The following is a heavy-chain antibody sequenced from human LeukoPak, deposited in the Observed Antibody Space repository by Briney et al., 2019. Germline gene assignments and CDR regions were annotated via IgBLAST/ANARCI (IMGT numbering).Heavy chain of an antibody. V-gene: IGHV3-48*02. Sequence: PGGSLRLSCAASGFTFSPYSMNWVRQPPGKGLEWVSYISSSSSTIYYADSVKGRFTISRGNAKNSLYLQMNSLRDEDTAVYYCARGASRGFDYWGHGTLVTVSS. CDR2: ISSSSSTI. CDR3: ARGASRGFDY. J-gene: IGHJ4*01. D-gene: IGHD5-24*01. CDR1: GFTFSPYS.